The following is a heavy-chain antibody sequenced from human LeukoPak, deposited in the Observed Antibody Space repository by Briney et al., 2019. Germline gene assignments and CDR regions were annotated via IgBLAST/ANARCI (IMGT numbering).Heavy chain of an antibody. D-gene: IGHD6-19*01. J-gene: IGHJ6*02. CDR2: INPNSGGT. Sequence: GASVKVSCKASGYTFTGYYMHWVRQAPGQGLEWMGWINPNSGGTNYAQKFQGWVTMTRDTSISTAYMELSRLRSDDTAVYYCARGGIAVAGAGDYYGMDVWGQGTTVTVSS. CDR1: GYTFTGYY. CDR3: ARGGIAVAGAGDYYGMDV. V-gene: IGHV1-2*04.